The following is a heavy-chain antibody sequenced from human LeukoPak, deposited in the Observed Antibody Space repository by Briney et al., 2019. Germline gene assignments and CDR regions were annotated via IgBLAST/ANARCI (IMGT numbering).Heavy chain of an antibody. CDR2: ITGSGDTT. J-gene: IGHJ4*02. V-gene: IGHV3-23*01. Sequence: GGSLRLSCAASGFTFSNYAMNWVRQAPGKGLEWASTITGSGDTTYYADSVKGRFTISRDNSKNTLYLQMNVLRAEDTAVYYCAKAKTQAMVLPGNYWGQGTLVTVSS. D-gene: IGHD5-18*01. CDR1: GFTFSNYA. CDR3: AKAKTQAMVLPGNY.